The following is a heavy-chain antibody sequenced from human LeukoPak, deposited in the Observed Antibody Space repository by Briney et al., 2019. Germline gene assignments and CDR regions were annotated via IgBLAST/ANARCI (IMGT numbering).Heavy chain of an antibody. CDR3: ARVYCSSTSCPLAAFDI. D-gene: IGHD2-2*01. CDR2: INSDGSST. CDR1: GFTFSSYW. Sequence: GGSLRLSCAASGFTFSSYWMHWVRQAPGKGLVWVSRINSDGSSTSYADSVKGRFTISRDNAKNTLYLQMNSLRAEDTAVYYCARVYCSSTSCPLAAFDIRGQGTMVTVSS. V-gene: IGHV3-74*01. J-gene: IGHJ3*02.